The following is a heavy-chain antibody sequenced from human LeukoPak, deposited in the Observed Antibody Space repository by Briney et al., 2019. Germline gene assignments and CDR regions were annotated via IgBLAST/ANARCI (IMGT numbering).Heavy chain of an antibody. V-gene: IGHV1-69*06. CDR3: AREQLERRVFDY. CDR1: GGTFSSYA. Sequence: SVKVSCKASGGTFSSYAISWVRQAPGQGLEWMGGIIPIFGTANYAQKFQGRVTITADKSTSTAYMELSSLRSEDTAVYYCAREQLERRVFDYWGQGTLVTVSS. J-gene: IGHJ4*02. D-gene: IGHD1-1*01. CDR2: IIPIFGTA.